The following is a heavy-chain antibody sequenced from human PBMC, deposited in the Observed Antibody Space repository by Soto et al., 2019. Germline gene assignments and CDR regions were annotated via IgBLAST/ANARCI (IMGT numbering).Heavy chain of an antibody. Sequence: VQLVESGGGVVQPGRSLRLSCAASGFNFSRYGMHWVRQAPGKGLEWVAVIWSDGSYKNYGDSVKGRFTISRDNSKNTLDLVMNSLRAEDTAMYYCARDPKLLLAYYFDLWCQGTLVTVSS. J-gene: IGHJ4*02. CDR3: ARDPKLLLAYYFDL. CDR1: GFNFSRYG. CDR2: IWSDGSYK. D-gene: IGHD3-22*01. V-gene: IGHV3-33*01.